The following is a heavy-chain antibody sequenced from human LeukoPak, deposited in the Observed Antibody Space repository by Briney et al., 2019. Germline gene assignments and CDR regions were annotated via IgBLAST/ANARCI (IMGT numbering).Heavy chain of an antibody. V-gene: IGHV1-2*06. Sequence: ASVKVSCKASGYTFTGYYMHWVRQAPGQRLEWMGRINPNSGGTNYAQKFQGRVTMTRDTSISTAYMELSRLRSDDTAVYYCARGSTYYDILTGYQERAYFDYWGQGTLVTVSS. CDR1: GYTFTGYY. D-gene: IGHD3-9*01. CDR3: ARGSTYYDILTGYQERAYFDY. CDR2: INPNSGGT. J-gene: IGHJ4*02.